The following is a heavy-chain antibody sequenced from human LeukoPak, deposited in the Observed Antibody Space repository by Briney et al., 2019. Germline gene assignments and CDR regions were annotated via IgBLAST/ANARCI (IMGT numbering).Heavy chain of an antibody. J-gene: IGHJ4*02. Sequence: GGSLRLSCAASGFTFSSYEMNWIRQAPGKGLEWISYISNSGSTKYYADSVKGRFTISRDNAKNSVFLQMNSLRAEDTAVYYCAAVIDYWGQGTLVTVSS. CDR1: GFTFSSYE. CDR3: AAVIDY. V-gene: IGHV3-48*03. CDR2: ISNSGSTK.